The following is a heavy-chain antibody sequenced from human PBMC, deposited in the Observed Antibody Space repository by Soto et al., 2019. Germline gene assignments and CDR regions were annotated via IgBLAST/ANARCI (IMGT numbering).Heavy chain of an antibody. CDR2: SSSSSRGYI. D-gene: IGHD3-3*01. Sequence: NRXESLGLSCAASGFTLNTYSMNWVRQAPGKGLEWVAFSSSSSRGYIYYVDSVKGRFTISRDDAKNSLYLQMNSLRAEDTAVYYCARVAPVLRYLEWSPVHHYGMDVWGQGTTVTVSS. CDR3: ARVAPVLRYLEWSPVHHYGMDV. V-gene: IGHV3-21*01. J-gene: IGHJ6*02. CDR1: GFTLNTYS.